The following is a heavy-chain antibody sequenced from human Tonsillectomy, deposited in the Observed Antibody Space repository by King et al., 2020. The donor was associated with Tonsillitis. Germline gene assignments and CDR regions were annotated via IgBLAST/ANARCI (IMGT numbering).Heavy chain of an antibody. CDR2: IYPGDSDT. D-gene: IGHD6-13*01. Sequence: VQLVESGAEVKKPGESLKISCKGSEYSFTSFWIAWVRQMPGKGLEWMGIIYPGDSDTRYSPSFHGQVTISADKSIRTAYLQWSSLKASDTAMYYCARRGAAADFDYWGQGTLVTVSS. CDR3: ARRGAAADFDY. J-gene: IGHJ4*02. V-gene: IGHV5-51*01. CDR1: EYSFTSFW.